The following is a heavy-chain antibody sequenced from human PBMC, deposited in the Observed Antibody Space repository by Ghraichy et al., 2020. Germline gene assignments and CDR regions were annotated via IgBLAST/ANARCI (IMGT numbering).Heavy chain of an antibody. CDR2: IIPIFGTA. D-gene: IGHD6-19*01. CDR3: ARDSRYSSGPLQNNWFDP. V-gene: IGHV1-69*13. J-gene: IGHJ5*02. Sequence: SVKVSCKASGGTFSSYAISWVRQAPGQGLEWMGGIIPIFGTANYAQKFQGRVTITADESTSTAYMELSSLRSEDTAVYYCARDSRYSSGPLQNNWFDPWGQGTLVTVSS. CDR1: GGTFSSYA.